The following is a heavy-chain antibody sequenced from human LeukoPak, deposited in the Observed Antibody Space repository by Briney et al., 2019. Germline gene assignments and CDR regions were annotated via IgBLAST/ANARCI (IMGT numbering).Heavy chain of an antibody. CDR1: GGTFSSCA. Sequence: GSSVKVSCKASGGTFSSCAISWVRQAPGQGLEWMGRIIPIFGTANYAQKFQGRVTITTDESTSTAYMELSSPRSEDTAVYYCARTGPYYYDSSGYFKTDYWGQGTLVTVSS. CDR3: ARTGPYYYDSSGYFKTDY. V-gene: IGHV1-69*05. J-gene: IGHJ4*02. D-gene: IGHD3-22*01. CDR2: IIPIFGTA.